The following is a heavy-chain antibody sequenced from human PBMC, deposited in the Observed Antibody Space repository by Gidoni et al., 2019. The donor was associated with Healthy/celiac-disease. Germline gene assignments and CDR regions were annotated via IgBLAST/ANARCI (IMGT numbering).Heavy chain of an antibody. V-gene: IGHV3-33*01. CDR1: GFTFSSYG. J-gene: IGHJ6*02. CDR2: IWYDGSNK. Sequence: QVQLVESGGGVVQPGRSLRLSCAASGFTFSSYGMHWVRQAPGKGLEWVAVIWYDGSNKYYADSVKGRFTIFRDNSKNTLYLQMNSLRAEDTAVYYCARDIWQQWSGMDVWGQGTTVTVSS. D-gene: IGHD6-19*01. CDR3: ARDIWQQWSGMDV.